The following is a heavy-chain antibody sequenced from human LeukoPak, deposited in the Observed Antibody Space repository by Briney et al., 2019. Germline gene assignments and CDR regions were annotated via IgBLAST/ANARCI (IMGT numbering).Heavy chain of an antibody. V-gene: IGHV7-4-1*02. J-gene: IGHJ6*03. CDR3: ARVAHYYGSGSYSSLYYYYYYMDV. D-gene: IGHD3-10*01. CDR2: INTNTGNP. CDR1: GYTFTSYA. Sequence: ASVKVSCKASGYTFTSYAMNWVRQAPGQGLEWMGWINTNTGNPTYAQGFTGQFVFSLDTSVSTAYLQISSLKAEDTAVYYCARVAHYYGSGSYSSLYYYYYYMDVWGKGTTVTVSS.